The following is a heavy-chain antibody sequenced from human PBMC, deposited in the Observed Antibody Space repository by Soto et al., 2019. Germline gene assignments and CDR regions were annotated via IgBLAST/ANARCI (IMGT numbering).Heavy chain of an antibody. V-gene: IGHV4-31*03. CDR2: IYYSGST. Sequence: QVQLQESGPGLVKPSQTLSLTCTVSGGSISSGGYYWSWIRQHPGKGLEWIGYIYYSGSTYYNPSRKRRVTISVDTSKNQFSLKLSSVTAADTAVYYGAGYCSSTSCYTGTDYWGQGTLVTVSS. CDR1: GGSISSGGYY. D-gene: IGHD2-2*02. J-gene: IGHJ4*02. CDR3: AGYCSSTSCYTGTDY.